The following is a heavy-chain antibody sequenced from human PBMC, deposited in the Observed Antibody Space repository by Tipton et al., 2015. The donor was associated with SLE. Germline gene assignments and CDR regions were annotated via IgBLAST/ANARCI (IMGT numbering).Heavy chain of an antibody. V-gene: IGHV4-30-4*01. CDR3: ARHPRASFDF. Sequence: TLSLTCTVSGGSFRRGDYYWSWFRQPPGKGLEWIGYLHDSGATFYNPSLRSRSAISVDTSQNQFSLRLTSATAADTAIYYCARHPRASFDFWGQGILVTVSS. J-gene: IGHJ4*02. CDR1: GGSFRRGDYY. CDR2: LHDSGAT.